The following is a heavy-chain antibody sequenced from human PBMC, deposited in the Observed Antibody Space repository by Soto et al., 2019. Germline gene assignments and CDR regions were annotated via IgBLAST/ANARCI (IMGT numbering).Heavy chain of an antibody. CDR2: IWYDGSNK. Sequence: QVQLVESGGGVVQPGRSLRLSCAASGFTFSSYGMHWVRQAPGKGLEWVAVIWYDGSNKYYADSVKGRFTISRDNSKNTLYLQMNSLRAEDTAVYYCARDGGYDEVLGYWGQGTLVTVSS. J-gene: IGHJ4*02. V-gene: IGHV3-33*01. CDR1: GFTFSSYG. D-gene: IGHD5-12*01. CDR3: ARDGGYDEVLGY.